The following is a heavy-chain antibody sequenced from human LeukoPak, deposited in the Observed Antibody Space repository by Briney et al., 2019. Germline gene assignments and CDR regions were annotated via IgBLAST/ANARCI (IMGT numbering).Heavy chain of an antibody. Sequence: PSETLSLTCTVPGGSISSYYWSWIRQPPGKGLEWIGYIYYSGSTNYNPSLKSRVTISVDTSKTQFSLKLSSVTAADTAVYYCASVTTGFAFDIWGQGTMVTVSS. CDR3: ASVTTGFAFDI. V-gene: IGHV4-59*01. CDR2: IYYSGST. J-gene: IGHJ3*02. CDR1: GGSISSYY. D-gene: IGHD4-17*01.